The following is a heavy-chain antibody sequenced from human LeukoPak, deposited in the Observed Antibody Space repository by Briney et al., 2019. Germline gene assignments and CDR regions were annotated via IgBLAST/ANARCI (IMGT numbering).Heavy chain of an antibody. CDR2: ISSSSSYI. CDR1: GFTFSSYS. Sequence: PGGSLRLSCAASGFTFSSYSMNWVRQAPGKGLEWVSSISSSSSYIYYADSVKGRFTISRDNAKNSLYLQMNSLRAEDTAVYYCAKGALLDSSGYYTSWGQGTLVTVSS. D-gene: IGHD3-22*01. J-gene: IGHJ4*02. V-gene: IGHV3-21*01. CDR3: AKGALLDSSGYYTS.